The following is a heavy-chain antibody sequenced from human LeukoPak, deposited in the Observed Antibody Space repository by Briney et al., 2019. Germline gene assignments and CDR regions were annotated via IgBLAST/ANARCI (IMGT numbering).Heavy chain of an antibody. CDR2: TYYRSKWYN. V-gene: IGHV6-1*01. CDR1: GDSVSSNSAA. J-gene: IGHJ4*02. CDR3: AREGSSGYPAGPREYYFDY. Sequence: SQTLSLTCAISGDSVSSNSAAWNWIRQSPSRGLEWLGRTYYRSKWYNDYAVSVKSRITINPDTSKNQFSLQLNSVTPEDTAVYYCAREGSSGYPAGPREYYFDYWGQGTLVTVSS. D-gene: IGHD3-22*01.